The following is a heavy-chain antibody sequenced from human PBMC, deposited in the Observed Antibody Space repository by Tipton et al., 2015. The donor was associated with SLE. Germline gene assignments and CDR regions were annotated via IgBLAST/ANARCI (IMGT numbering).Heavy chain of an antibody. CDR3: AREQQLNAFDI. Sequence: SLRLSCAASGFTFSSYAMSWVRQAPGKGLEWVAVISYDGSNKYYADSVKGRFTISRDNSKNTLYLQMGSLRAEDMAVYYCAREQQLNAFDIWGQGTMVTVSS. J-gene: IGHJ3*02. D-gene: IGHD6-13*01. CDR1: GFTFSSYA. CDR2: ISYDGSNK. V-gene: IGHV3-30-3*01.